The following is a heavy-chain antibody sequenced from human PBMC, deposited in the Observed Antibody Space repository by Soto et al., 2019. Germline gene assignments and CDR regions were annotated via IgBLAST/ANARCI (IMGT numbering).Heavy chain of an antibody. D-gene: IGHD3-3*01. CDR2: ISWNSGSI. CDR1: GFTFDDYA. J-gene: IGHJ6*03. Sequence: GGSLRLSCAASGFTFDDYAMHWVRQAPGKGLEWVSGISWNSGSIGYADSVKGRFTISRDNAKNSLYLQMNSLRAEDTALYYCAKDVSFGVWYYYMDVWGKGTTVTVSS. CDR3: AKDVSFGVWYYYMDV. V-gene: IGHV3-9*01.